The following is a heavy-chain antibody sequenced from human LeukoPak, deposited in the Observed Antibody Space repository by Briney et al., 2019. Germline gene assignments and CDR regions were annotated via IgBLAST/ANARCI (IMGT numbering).Heavy chain of an antibody. CDR2: IYYSGST. CDR3: ARVGGYSYGQNWYFDL. Sequence: PGGSLRLSCAASGFTFSSYAMSWVRQAPGKGLEWIGYIYYSGSTNYNPSLKSRVTISVDTSKNQFSLKLSSVTAADTAVYYCARVGGYSYGQNWYFDLWGRGTLVTVSS. V-gene: IGHV4-59*01. J-gene: IGHJ2*01. D-gene: IGHD5-18*01. CDR1: GFTFSSYA.